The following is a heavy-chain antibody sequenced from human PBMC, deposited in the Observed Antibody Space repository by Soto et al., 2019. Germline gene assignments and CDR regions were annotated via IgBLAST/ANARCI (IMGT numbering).Heavy chain of an antibody. V-gene: IGHV6-1*01. CDR2: TYYRSKWYN. D-gene: IGHD3-10*01. Sequence: SQTLSLTCAISGDSVSSNSAAWNWIRQTTSRGLEWLGRTYYRSKWYNDYAVSVKSRITINPDTSKNQFSLQVSSVSPEDTAVYYCARESYGSGSYDGMDVWGQGTTVTVSS. J-gene: IGHJ6*02. CDR1: GDSVSSNSAA. CDR3: ARESYGSGSYDGMDV.